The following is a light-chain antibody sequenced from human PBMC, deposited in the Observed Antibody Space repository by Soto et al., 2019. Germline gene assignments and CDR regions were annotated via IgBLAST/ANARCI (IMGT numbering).Light chain of an antibody. CDR3: QQYRYFPWT. CDR2: KAS. Sequence: DIQMNQSPSTLSASVGDRVTITCRASQTISMSLAWHQQKPGTAPKPLLYKASSLESGAPSRFSGSGSGTEFTLTISSLQPDDFATYYCQQYRYFPWTFGQGTRVEIK. J-gene: IGKJ1*01. CDR1: QTISMS. V-gene: IGKV1-5*03.